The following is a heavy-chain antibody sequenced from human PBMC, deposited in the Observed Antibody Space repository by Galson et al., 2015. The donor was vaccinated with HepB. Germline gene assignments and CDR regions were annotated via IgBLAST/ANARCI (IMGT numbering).Heavy chain of an antibody. Sequence: SVKVSCKASGYTFTDYVVNWVRQAPGQGLEWMGWMNPNTGKPTYAPGFAGRFVFSWDTSVTTAYLQISSLETDDTAVYYCARSPLRFLDWLPYHDYYDMDVWGEGTTVTVSS. D-gene: IGHD3-3*01. J-gene: IGHJ6*03. V-gene: IGHV7-4-1*02. CDR1: GYTFTDYV. CDR2: MNPNTGKP. CDR3: ARSPLRFLDWLPYHDYYDMDV.